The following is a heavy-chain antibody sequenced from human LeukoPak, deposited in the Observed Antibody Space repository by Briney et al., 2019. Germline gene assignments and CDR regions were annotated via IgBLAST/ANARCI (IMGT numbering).Heavy chain of an antibody. CDR1: GYIFTKYV. CDR2: IKAGNGDT. V-gene: IGHV1-3*01. J-gene: IGHJ4*02. D-gene: IGHD2-21*01. Sequence: ASVKVSCKASGYIFTKYVVHWARQAPGQRPEWMGWIKAGNGDTKYSQNFQDRLTITRDTSASTVYMELSSLTSEDTALYYCARDDCGDTCYPGGHWGQGTLVTVSS. CDR3: ARDDCGDTCYPGGH.